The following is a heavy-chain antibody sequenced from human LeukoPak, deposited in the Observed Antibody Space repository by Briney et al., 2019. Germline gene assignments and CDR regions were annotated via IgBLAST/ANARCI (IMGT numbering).Heavy chain of an antibody. CDR1: GGSISRYY. V-gene: IGHV4-59*01. CDR3: ARLPGS. J-gene: IGHJ4*02. CDR2: IYSSGST. Sequence: SETLSLTCTVPGGSISRYYWTWIRQPPGKGLEWIGNIYSSGSTNYNPSLKNRVTISVDTSKNQFSLKLSSVTAADTAVYYCARLPGSWGQGTLVTVSS.